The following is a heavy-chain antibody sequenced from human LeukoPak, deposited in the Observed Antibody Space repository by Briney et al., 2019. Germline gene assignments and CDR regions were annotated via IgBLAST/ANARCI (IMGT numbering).Heavy chain of an antibody. CDR3: ARARPYYHASESLFYFDY. Sequence: PGRSLRLSCAASAFTFSTYGMHWVRQAPGKGLEWVAVIWYDGSNKYYADSVKGRFTISRDNSRNTLYLQMNSLRAEDTAVYYCARARPYYHASESLFYFDYWGQGTLVTVSS. V-gene: IGHV3-33*01. CDR2: IWYDGSNK. J-gene: IGHJ4*02. D-gene: IGHD3-10*01. CDR1: AFTFSTYG.